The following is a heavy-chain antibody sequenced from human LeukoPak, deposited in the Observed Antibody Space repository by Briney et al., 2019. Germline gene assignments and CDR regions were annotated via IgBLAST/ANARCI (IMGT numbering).Heavy chain of an antibody. Sequence: PGGSLRLSCAASGFTFSMYAVSWVRQAPGKGLDWVSVISVDGGGTYYADSVKGRFTISRDNSKSTLYLQMNSLRAEDTAVYYCAKDSVGVAGPDYWGQGSLVTVSS. D-gene: IGHD6-19*01. J-gene: IGHJ4*02. CDR1: GFTFSMYA. CDR3: AKDSVGVAGPDY. V-gene: IGHV3-23*01. CDR2: ISVDGGGT.